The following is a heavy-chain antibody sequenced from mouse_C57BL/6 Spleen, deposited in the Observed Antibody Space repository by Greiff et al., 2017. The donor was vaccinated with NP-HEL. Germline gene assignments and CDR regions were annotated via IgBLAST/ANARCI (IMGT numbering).Heavy chain of an antibody. CDR2: ISSGGDYI. J-gene: IGHJ4*01. Sequence: EVHLVESGEGLVKPGGSLKLSCAASGFTFSSYAMSWVRQTPEKRLEWVAYISSGGDYIYYADTVKGRFTISRDNARNTLYLQMSSLKSEDTAMYYCTRDGLEFYAMDYWGQGTSVTVSS. CDR3: TRDGLEFYAMDY. CDR1: GFTFSSYA. V-gene: IGHV5-9-1*02. D-gene: IGHD3-1*01.